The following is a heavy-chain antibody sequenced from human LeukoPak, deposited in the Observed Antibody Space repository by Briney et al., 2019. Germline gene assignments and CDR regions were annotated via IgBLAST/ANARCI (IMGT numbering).Heavy chain of an antibody. CDR3: AIGRDAYMG. V-gene: IGHV4-59*01. Sequence: SETLSLTCTVSGASFSTYYWSWLRQPPGKGLEWIGYIYYTGSTDYNPSLKSRVTISVDTSKNQFSLRLSSVTPADTAVYYCAIGRDAYMGWGQGTLVTVSS. J-gene: IGHJ4*02. CDR2: IYYTGST. CDR1: GASFSTYY. D-gene: IGHD5-24*01.